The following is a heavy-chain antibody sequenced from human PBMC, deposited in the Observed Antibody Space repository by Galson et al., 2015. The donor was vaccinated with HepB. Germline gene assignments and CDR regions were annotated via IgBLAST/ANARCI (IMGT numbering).Heavy chain of an antibody. CDR3: AADAGTTGTTAWAFDI. CDR1: GFTFTSSA. J-gene: IGHJ3*02. CDR2: IVVGSGNT. V-gene: IGHV1-58*02. D-gene: IGHD1-1*01. Sequence: SVKVSCKASGFTFTSSAMQWVRQARGQRLEWIGWIVVGSGNTNYAQKFQERVTITRDMSTSTAYMELSSLRSEDTAVYYCAADAGTTGTTAWAFDIWGQGTMVTVSS.